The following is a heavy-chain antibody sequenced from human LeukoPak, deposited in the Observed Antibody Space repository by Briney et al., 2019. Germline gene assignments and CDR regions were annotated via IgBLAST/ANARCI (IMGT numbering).Heavy chain of an antibody. V-gene: IGHV4-59*08. CDR2: IYYMGST. CDR1: GGSLSSFS. Sequence: PSETLSLTCTVSGGSLSSFSWSWIRQPPGKGLEWIGYIYYMGSTNYNPSLKSRVTMSVDTSNNQFSLKLNSVTAADPAVYYCARHSGGGDNWFDPWGQGTLVTVSS. CDR3: ARHSGGGDNWFDP. J-gene: IGHJ5*02. D-gene: IGHD3-16*01.